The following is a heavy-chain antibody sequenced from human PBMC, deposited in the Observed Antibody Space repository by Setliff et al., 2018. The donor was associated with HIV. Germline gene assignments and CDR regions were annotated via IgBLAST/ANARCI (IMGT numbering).Heavy chain of an antibody. CDR3: ARQRSIAARDLGI. CDR2: IIPIFGTA. D-gene: IGHD6-6*01. Sequence: SVKVSCKASGGTFSSYAISWVRQAPGRGLEWMGGIIPIFGTANYAQKLQGRVTMTTDTSTSTAYMELRSLRSDDTAVYYCARQRSIAARDLGIWGQGTLVTVSS. J-gene: IGHJ4*02. V-gene: IGHV1-69*05. CDR1: GGTFSSYA.